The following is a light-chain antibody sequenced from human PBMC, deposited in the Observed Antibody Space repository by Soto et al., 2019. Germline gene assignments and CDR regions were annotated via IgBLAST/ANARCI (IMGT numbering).Light chain of an antibody. V-gene: IGKV1-39*01. Sequence: DVQMTQSPSSLSASVGDRVTITCRASRNIWTYLNWYQQKAGKAPSLLIYDASTLQAGVPSRFSRSGSGTDFSLSMCSVQPEDFASYYWHQSFFIPRTFGQGTKLEIK. CDR2: DAS. CDR3: HQSFFIPRT. J-gene: IGKJ2*02. CDR1: RNIWTY.